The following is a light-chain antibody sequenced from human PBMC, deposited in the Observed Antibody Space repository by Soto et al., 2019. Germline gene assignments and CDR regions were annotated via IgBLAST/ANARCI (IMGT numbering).Light chain of an antibody. CDR1: QSIIT. CDR2: GVS. CDR3: QEYGRLPLT. V-gene: IGKV3-20*01. J-gene: IGKJ4*01. Sequence: EFELTQSPGTLSLSPGERATLSCRASQSIITLAWYKQKNGRAPRLLIFGVSRRATGIPDRFSGSGSGTDFPLIINRLEPEDVAVYYCQEYGRLPLTFGGGTKVEIK.